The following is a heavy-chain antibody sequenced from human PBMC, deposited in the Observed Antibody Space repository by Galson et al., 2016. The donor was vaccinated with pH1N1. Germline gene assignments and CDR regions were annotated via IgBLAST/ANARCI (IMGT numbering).Heavy chain of an antibody. D-gene: IGHD3-16*01. V-gene: IGHV4-61*02. CDR3: ARGGLGGPFDS. J-gene: IGHJ4*02. CDR2: IYTSGST. Sequence: TLSLTCSVSGGSISRGSYYWNWIRQPAGRGLEWIGRIYTSGSTNYNPSLKSQVTISLDTSKNQISLKLSSVTAADTAVCYCARGGLGGPFDSWGQGTPVTVSS. CDR1: GGSISRGSYY.